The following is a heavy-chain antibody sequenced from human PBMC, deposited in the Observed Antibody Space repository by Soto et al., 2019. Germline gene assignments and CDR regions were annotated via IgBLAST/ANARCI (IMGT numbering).Heavy chain of an antibody. V-gene: IGHV3-23*02. D-gene: IGHD3-3*01. CDR2: ISGGGVDT. J-gene: IGHJ4*02. CDR3: AKEAAGIGVRLFDS. CDR1: GFTFSNYA. Sequence: EVQLLESGGGLVQPGGSLRLSCAASGFTFSNYAMSWVRQAPGKGPEWVSGISGGGVDTYYVDSVKGRFIISRDNSRNTLYLQMSTLRADDAAVYYCAKEAAGIGVRLFDSWGQGTLVTVSS.